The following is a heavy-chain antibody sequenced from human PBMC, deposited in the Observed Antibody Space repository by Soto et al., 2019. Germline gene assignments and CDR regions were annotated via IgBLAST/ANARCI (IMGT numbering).Heavy chain of an antibody. Sequence: GGSLRLSCAASGFTFSSYGMHWVRQAPGKGLEWVAVISYDGSNKYYADSVKGRFTISRDNSKNTLYLQMNSLRAEDTAVYYCAKDRAEYYDFWSGYYLAVWGQGTTVTVSS. V-gene: IGHV3-30*18. D-gene: IGHD3-3*01. CDR1: GFTFSSYG. J-gene: IGHJ6*02. CDR2: ISYDGSNK. CDR3: AKDRAEYYDFWSGYYLAV.